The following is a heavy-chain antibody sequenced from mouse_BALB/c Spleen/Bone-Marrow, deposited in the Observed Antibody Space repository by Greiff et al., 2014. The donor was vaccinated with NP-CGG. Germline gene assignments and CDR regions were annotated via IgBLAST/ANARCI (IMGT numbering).Heavy chain of an antibody. D-gene: IGHD2-3*01. J-gene: IGHJ4*01. V-gene: IGHV1-69*02. CDR2: IDPSDSET. CDR3: ARALGDGYYYAMDY. CDR1: GYTFTSYW. Sequence: QVQLQQPGAELVKPGVPVKLSCKASGYTFTSYWMNWVKQRPGRGLEWIGRIDPSDSETHYNQKFKDKATLTVDKSSSTAYIQLNSLTSEDSAVYYCARALGDGYYYAMDYWGQGTSVTVSS.